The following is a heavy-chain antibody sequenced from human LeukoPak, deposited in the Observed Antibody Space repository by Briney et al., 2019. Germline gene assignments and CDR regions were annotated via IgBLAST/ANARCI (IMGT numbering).Heavy chain of an antibody. CDR2: ISGSGGST. CDR3: AKDSGLLWFGELLPHFDY. V-gene: IGHV3-23*01. J-gene: IGHJ4*02. Sequence: GGSLRLSCAASEFTFSSYEMNWVRQAPGKGLEWVSAISGSGGSTYYADSVKGRFTISRDNSKNTLYLQMNSLRAEDTAVYYCAKDSGLLWFGELLPHFDYWGQGTLVTVSS. CDR1: EFTFSSYE. D-gene: IGHD3-10*01.